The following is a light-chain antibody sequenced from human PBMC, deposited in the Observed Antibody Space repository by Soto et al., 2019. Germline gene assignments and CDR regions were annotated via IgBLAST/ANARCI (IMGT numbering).Light chain of an antibody. J-gene: IGLJ7*01. CDR2: EDT. V-gene: IGLV2-23*01. Sequence: QSALTQPASVSGSPGQSVTISCTGTSSDVGSYNLVSWYQQHPGKAPKVVIYEDTKRPSGVSDHFSGSKSGNTASLTISGLQADDEADYYCSSYAGSSTLVFGGGTQLTVL. CDR1: SSDVGSYNL. CDR3: SSYAGSSTLV.